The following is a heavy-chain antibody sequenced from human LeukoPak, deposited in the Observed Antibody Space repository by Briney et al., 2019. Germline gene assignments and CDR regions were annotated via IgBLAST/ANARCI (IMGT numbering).Heavy chain of an antibody. J-gene: IGHJ4*02. V-gene: IGHV3-11*04. CDR1: GFTFSDFY. Sequence: GGSLRLSCTASGFTFSDFYMSWIRQAPGKGLEWVSYISNSDSLTYYAESVKGRFTISRDNANTSLYLQMNSLRAEDTAVYYCARWRGHGWRVIDYWGQGTLFTVSS. CDR3: ARWRGHGWRVIDY. D-gene: IGHD6-19*01. CDR2: ISNSDSLT.